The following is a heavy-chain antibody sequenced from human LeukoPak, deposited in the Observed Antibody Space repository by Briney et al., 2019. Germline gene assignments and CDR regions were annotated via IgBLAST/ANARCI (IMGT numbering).Heavy chain of an antibody. CDR2: FDPEDGET. Sequence: ASVKVSCKVSGYTLTELSMHWVRQAPGKGHEWMGGFDPEDGETIYAQKFQGRVTMTEDTSTDTAYMELSSLRSEDTAVYYCATAPPLLWQSIQQYYFDYWGQGTLVTVSS. V-gene: IGHV1-24*01. J-gene: IGHJ4*02. CDR1: GYTLTELS. D-gene: IGHD5-18*01. CDR3: ATAPPLLWQSIQQYYFDY.